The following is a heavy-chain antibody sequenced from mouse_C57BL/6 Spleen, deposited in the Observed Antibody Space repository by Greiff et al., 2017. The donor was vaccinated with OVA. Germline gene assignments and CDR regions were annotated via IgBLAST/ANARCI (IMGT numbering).Heavy chain of an antibody. D-gene: IGHD2-4*01. Sequence: QVQLQQSGAELVRPGASVKLSCKASGYTFTDYYINWVKQRPGQGLEWIARIYPGSGNTYYNEKFKGKATLTAEKSSSTAYMQLSSLTSEDSAVYFCARSDDYDGVDYWGQGTTLTVSS. CDR2: IYPGSGNT. CDR1: GYTFTDYY. CDR3: ARSDDYDGVDY. J-gene: IGHJ2*01. V-gene: IGHV1-76*01.